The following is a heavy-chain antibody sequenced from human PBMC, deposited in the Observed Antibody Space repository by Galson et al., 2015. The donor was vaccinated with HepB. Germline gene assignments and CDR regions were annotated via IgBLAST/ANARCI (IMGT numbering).Heavy chain of an antibody. V-gene: IGHV4-34*01. CDR2: INHSGST. Sequence: SETLSLTCAVYGGSFSGYYWSWIRQPPGKGLEWIGEINHSGSTNYNPSLKSRVTISVDTSKNQFSLKLSSVTAADTAVYYCARGGSRKWVVPPQTYYYYYYMDVWGKGTTVTVSS. CDR1: GGSFSGYY. D-gene: IGHD2-2*01. CDR3: ARGGSRKWVVPPQTYYYYYYMDV. J-gene: IGHJ6*03.